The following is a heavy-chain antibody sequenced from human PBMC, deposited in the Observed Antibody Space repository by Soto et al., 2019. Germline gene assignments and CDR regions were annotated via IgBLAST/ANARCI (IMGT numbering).Heavy chain of an antibody. CDR2: ISYDGSNK. CDR3: VSTLDV. V-gene: IGHV3-30-3*01. Sequence: QVQLVESGGGVVQPGRSLRLSCAASGFTFSSYAMHWVRQAPGKGLEWVAVISYDGSNKYYADSVKGRFTISRDNSKNTLYLQMNSLRADDTAVYYCVSTLDVWGQGTTVTVSS. CDR1: GFTFSSYA. J-gene: IGHJ6*02.